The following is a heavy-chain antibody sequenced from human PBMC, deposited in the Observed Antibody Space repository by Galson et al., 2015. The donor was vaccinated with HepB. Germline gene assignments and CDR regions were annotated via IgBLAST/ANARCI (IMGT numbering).Heavy chain of an antibody. V-gene: IGHV1-24*01. CDR1: GYTLTELS. CDR3: ATGPSGWYYFDY. D-gene: IGHD6-19*01. CDR2: FDPEDGET. Sequence: SVKVSCKVSGYTLTELSMHWVRQAPGKGLEWMGGFDPEDGETIYAQKFQGRVTMTEDTSTDTAYMELSSLRSEDTAVYYCATGPSGWYYFDYWGQGTLVTVSS. J-gene: IGHJ4*02.